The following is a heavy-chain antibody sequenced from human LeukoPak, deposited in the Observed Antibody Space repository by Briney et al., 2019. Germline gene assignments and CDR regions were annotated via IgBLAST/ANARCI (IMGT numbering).Heavy chain of an antibody. D-gene: IGHD2-2*01. CDR3: ARGVNYCSSTSCYGREDYYYYMDV. J-gene: IGHJ6*03. Sequence: RASVKVSCKASGYTFTGYYMHWVRQAPGQGLEWMGWINPNSGGTNYAQKFQGRVTMTRDASISTAYMELSRLRSDDTAVYYCARGVNYCSSTSCYGREDYYYYMDVWGKGTTVTVSS. CDR1: GYTFTGYY. CDR2: INPNSGGT. V-gene: IGHV1-2*02.